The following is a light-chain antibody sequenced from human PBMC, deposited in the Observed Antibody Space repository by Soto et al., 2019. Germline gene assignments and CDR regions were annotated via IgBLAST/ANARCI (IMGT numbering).Light chain of an antibody. CDR2: AAS. CDR1: LSVSSN. Sequence: EIVMTQSPATLSVSPGERATLSCRASLSVSSNLAWYQQIPGQAPRLLIYAASTRATGIPARFSGSGSGTEFTLTISSRQSEDFAVYYCQQYNNWPVFGQVTKV. J-gene: IGKJ1*01. CDR3: QQYNNWPV. V-gene: IGKV3-15*01.